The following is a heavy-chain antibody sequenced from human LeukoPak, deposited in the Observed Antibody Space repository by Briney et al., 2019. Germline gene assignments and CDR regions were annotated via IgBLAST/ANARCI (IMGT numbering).Heavy chain of an antibody. J-gene: IGHJ4*02. CDR3: TRVGYIDEGIDY. CDR2: ISWNSGSI. Sequence: PGGSLRLSCAASGFTFDDCAMHWVRHAPGKGLEWVSGISWNSGSIGYADSVKGRFTISRDNAKNSLYLQMNSLRAEDTAIYYCTRVGYIDEGIDYWGQGTLVTVSS. CDR1: GFTFDDCA. D-gene: IGHD5-24*01. V-gene: IGHV3-9*01.